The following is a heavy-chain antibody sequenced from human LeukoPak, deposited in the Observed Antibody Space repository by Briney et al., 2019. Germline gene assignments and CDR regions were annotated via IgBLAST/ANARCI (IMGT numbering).Heavy chain of an antibody. J-gene: IGHJ4*02. CDR3: ARDRRSITGTTGGLDY. CDR2: INPSGGST. D-gene: IGHD1-20*01. CDR1: GYTFTSYY. Sequence: ASVKVSCKASGYTFTSYYMHWVRQAPGQGLEWMGIINPSGGSTSYAQKFQGRVTMTRDTSTSTVYMELSSLRSEDTAVYYCARDRRSITGTTGGLDYWGQGTLVTVSS. V-gene: IGHV1-46*01.